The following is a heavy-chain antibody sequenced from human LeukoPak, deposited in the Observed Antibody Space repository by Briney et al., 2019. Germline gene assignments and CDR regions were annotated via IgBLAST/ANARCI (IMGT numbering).Heavy chain of an antibody. CDR1: GFTFSSYG. V-gene: IGHV3-30*18. CDR3: ANNNIPDY. Sequence: PGRPLRLSCAASGFTFSSYGMHGVRQAPGKGREWVAVISYAGSPKSYADSVKGRLKISTDNSKTTLYLQMHSLRAEDTAVYYCANNNIPDYWGQGALVTVSS. D-gene: IGHD2/OR15-2a*01. J-gene: IGHJ4*02. CDR2: ISYAGSPK.